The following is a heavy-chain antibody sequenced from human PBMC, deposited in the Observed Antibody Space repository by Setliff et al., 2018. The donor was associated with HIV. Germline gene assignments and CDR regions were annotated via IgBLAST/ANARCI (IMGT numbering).Heavy chain of an antibody. CDR2: INTNTGDT. D-gene: IGHD6-13*01. CDR3: ARDYSSLLTVVWFDP. Sequence: ASVKVSCKASGYSFTNYGVNWVRQAPGQGLEWMGWINTNTGDTTYALAFTGRFDFSLDTSVSTAYLQISSLEAEDTAAYYCARDYSSLLTVVWFDPWGQGTLVTVSS. CDR1: GYSFTNYG. J-gene: IGHJ5*02. V-gene: IGHV7-4-1*02.